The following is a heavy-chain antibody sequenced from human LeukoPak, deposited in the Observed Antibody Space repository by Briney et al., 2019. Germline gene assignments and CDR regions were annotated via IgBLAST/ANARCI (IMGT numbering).Heavy chain of an antibody. V-gene: IGHV3-30-3*01. J-gene: IGHJ4*02. Sequence: GGSLRLSCAASGFTFSDYALHWVRQAPGKGLEWVAVISYDGNNKYYTDSVKGRFTISRDNSKNTLYLQMSSLRAEDTAVYYCAGGDSLVVALPEFDYWGQGTLVTVSS. CDR3: AGGDSLVVALPEFDY. D-gene: IGHD3-22*01. CDR2: ISYDGNNK. CDR1: GFTFSDYA.